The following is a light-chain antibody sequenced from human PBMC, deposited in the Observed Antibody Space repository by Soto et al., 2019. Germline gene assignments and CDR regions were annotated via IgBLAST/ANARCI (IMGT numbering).Light chain of an antibody. Sequence: DIQMIQTPSTLSASVGDRVTITCRASQSISSWLAWYQQKPGKAPKLLIYDASSLESGVPSRFSGSGSGTEFTLTISILQHDDFATYYSEQYKSYSKTFGQGTKVDI. J-gene: IGKJ1*01. V-gene: IGKV1-5*01. CDR2: DAS. CDR1: QSISSW. CDR3: EQYKSYSKT.